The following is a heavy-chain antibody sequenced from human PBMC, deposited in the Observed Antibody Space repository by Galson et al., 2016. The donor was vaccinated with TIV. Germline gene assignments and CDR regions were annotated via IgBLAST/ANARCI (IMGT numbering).Heavy chain of an antibody. CDR2: FSNSDYT. D-gene: IGHD2-21*01. J-gene: IGHJ6*02. V-gene: IGHV3-66*03. CDR1: GFSVSDNY. Sequence: SLRLSCAASGFSVSDNYINWVRQAPGKGLEWVSIFSNSDYTNYADSVKGRFTISRDNSKNTVYLHMSRLRAEDTASYYCSRERRHWCYNCYLSYYFGMDVWGQGTTVTVSS. CDR3: SRERRHWCYNCYLSYYFGMDV.